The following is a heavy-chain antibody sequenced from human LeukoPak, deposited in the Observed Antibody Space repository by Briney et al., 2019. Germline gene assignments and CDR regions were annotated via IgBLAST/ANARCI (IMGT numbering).Heavy chain of an antibody. CDR3: ARGVDVWGNYRQYYFDY. CDR1: GFTFSKNA. Sequence: GGSLRLSCAASGFTFSKNAMSWVRQAPGKGLEWVSSITSSGSATCYADSVKSRFTISRDNSKNTLYLQMNGLRAEDTAVYYCARGVDVWGNYRQYYFDYWGQETLVTVSS. CDR2: ITSSGSAT. J-gene: IGHJ4*02. V-gene: IGHV3-23*01. D-gene: IGHD3-16*02.